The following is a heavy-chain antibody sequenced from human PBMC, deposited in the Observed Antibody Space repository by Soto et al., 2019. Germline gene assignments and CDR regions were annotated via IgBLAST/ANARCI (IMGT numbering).Heavy chain of an antibody. J-gene: IGHJ6*02. Sequence: QVQLQESGPGLVKPSETLSLTCTVSGGSIPNYYCSWFRQPPGKGLEWIGYIRYKGYSAYNLSLKRRVTMAMDTSKTQFSLMLGSVTVTDTAVYYCARHGFGSLHGLVDVWGQGTTVIVSS. CDR1: GGSIPNYY. CDR2: IRYKGYS. D-gene: IGHD3-10*01. CDR3: ARHGFGSLHGLVDV. V-gene: IGHV4-59*08.